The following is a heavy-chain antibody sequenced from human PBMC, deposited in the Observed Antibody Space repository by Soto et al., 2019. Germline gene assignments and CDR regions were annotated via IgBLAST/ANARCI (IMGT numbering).Heavy chain of an antibody. V-gene: IGHV3-23*01. D-gene: IGHD4-17*01. CDR3: AKYARVRLTTGFDS. Sequence: EVQLLESGGGLVQPGGSLRLSCAASGFTFNNYGMSWVRQAPGKGLEWVSSLSGSGGSTYYADSVKGRFTISRDNSKDSLYLQMNNLRAADTDIFYCAKYARVRLTTGFDSWGQGTLVAVSS. J-gene: IGHJ4*02. CDR2: LSGSGGST. CDR1: GFTFNNYG.